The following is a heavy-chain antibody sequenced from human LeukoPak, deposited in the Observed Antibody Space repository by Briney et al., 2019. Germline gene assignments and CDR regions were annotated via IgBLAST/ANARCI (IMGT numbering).Heavy chain of an antibody. Sequence: SETLSLTCTVSGGSISSYYWSWIRQPPGKGLEWIGYTYYSGSTNYNPSLKSRVTISVDTSKNQFSLKLSSVTAADTAVYYCASVHRHDAFDIWGQGTMVTVSS. J-gene: IGHJ3*02. CDR2: TYYSGST. CDR1: GGSISSYY. CDR3: ASVHRHDAFDI. V-gene: IGHV4-59*01.